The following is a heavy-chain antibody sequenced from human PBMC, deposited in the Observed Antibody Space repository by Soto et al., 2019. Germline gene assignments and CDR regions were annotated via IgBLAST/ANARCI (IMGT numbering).Heavy chain of an antibody. J-gene: IGHJ6*02. CDR3: ASSAGLDHLLNYYGLNV. D-gene: IGHD6-13*01. Sequence: QVLLVQSSAEVKKPGSSVKVSCKASGGTFISTAFSWVRQAPGQGLEWMGGIIPVLGTPNYAQKFQARLTVTADASTTTVHMELSSLRSDDTAVYYCASSAGLDHLLNYYGLNVWGQGTTVTVSS. CDR2: IIPVLGTP. CDR1: GGTFISTA. V-gene: IGHV1-69*01.